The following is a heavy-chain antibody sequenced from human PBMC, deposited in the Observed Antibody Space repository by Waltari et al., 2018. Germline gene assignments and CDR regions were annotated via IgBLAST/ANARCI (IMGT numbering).Heavy chain of an antibody. J-gene: IGHJ5*02. D-gene: IGHD3-22*01. Sequence: EVQLLESGGGLVQPGGSLRVSCVGSGFTFQNFAMNWVRQAPGKGLEWVSVSDTGGKTYYADSVKGRFTVSRDNFQNTLHLQMNSLRAEDTALYYCAKEDYYDTSAFYSSWGQGTLVTVSS. CDR1: GFTFQNFA. CDR2: SDTGGKT. CDR3: AKEDYYDTSAFYSS. V-gene: IGHV3-23*01.